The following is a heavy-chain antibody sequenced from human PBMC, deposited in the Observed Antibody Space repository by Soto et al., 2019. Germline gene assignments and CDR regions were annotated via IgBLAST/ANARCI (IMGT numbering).Heavy chain of an antibody. CDR3: AKGVRGVPNWFDP. CDR1: GGSISNSANH. D-gene: IGHD3-10*01. J-gene: IGHJ5*02. V-gene: IGHV4-31*03. CDR2: IYYSGGT. Sequence: QVQLQESGPGLVRPSQTLSLSCTVSGGSISNSANHWSWIRQHPGEGLEWIGYIYYSGGTYYSPSLKGRVTMAIDASKNQFSLKLSSVTAEDTAVYYCAKGVRGVPNWFDPWGQGTLVTVSS.